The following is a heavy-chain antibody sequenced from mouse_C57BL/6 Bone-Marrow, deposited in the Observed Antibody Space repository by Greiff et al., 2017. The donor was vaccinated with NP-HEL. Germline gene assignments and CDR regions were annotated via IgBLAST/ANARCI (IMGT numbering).Heavy chain of an antibody. CDR3: ARHEGGYYEGVYYAMDY. D-gene: IGHD2-3*01. Sequence: LQESGPGLVAPSQSLSITCTVSGFSLTSYGVHWVRQPPGKGLEWLVVIWSDGSTTYNSALKSRLSISKENSKSQVFLKMNSLQTDDTAMYYCARHEGGYYEGVYYAMDYWGQGTSVTVSS. CDR1: GFSLTSYG. J-gene: IGHJ4*01. V-gene: IGHV2-6-1*01. CDR2: IWSDGST.